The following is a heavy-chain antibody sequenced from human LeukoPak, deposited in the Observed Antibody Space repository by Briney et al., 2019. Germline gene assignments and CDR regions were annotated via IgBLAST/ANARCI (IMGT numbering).Heavy chain of an antibody. V-gene: IGHV4-31*03. Sequence: SQTLFLTCTVSGGSISSGGYSWSWIRQHPGKGLEWIGYIYYSGSTYYNPSLKSRVTISVDTSKNQFSLKLSSVTAADTAVYYCAREVVRYYYDSSGHTSYYYYYGMDVWGQGTTVTVSS. CDR1: GGSISSGGYS. J-gene: IGHJ6*02. CDR3: AREVVRYYYDSSGHTSYYYYYGMDV. D-gene: IGHD3-22*01. CDR2: IYYSGST.